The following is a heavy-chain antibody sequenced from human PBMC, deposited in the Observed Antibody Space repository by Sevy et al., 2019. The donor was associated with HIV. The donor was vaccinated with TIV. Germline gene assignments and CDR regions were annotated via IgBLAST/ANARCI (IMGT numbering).Heavy chain of an antibody. CDR3: AREDIRVAGIGYYFHS. J-gene: IGHJ4*02. CDR2: IWYDGTNR. CDR1: GFSISGYG. Sequence: GGSLRLSCAASGFSISGYGMHWVRQAPGKGLEWVAVIWYDGTNREYADYVKGRFTISRDNSENTLYLQINSLRVEDTAVYYCAREDIRVAGIGYYFHSWGQGTLVTVSS. V-gene: IGHV3-33*01. D-gene: IGHD6-19*01.